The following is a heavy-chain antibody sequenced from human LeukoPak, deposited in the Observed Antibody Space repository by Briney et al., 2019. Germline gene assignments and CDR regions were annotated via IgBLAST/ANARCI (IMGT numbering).Heavy chain of an antibody. CDR1: GFPFNAYW. J-gene: IGHJ4*02. V-gene: IGHV3-7*01. Sequence: GGSLRLSCAASGFPFNAYWMSWVRQAPGKGLEWVANIDQDGSNKNYVDSVRGRFTISRDDARNSLFLQMNSLRAEDTAMYYCARVDYTDEGWGYWGQGTLVTVSS. CDR3: ARVDYTDEGWGY. CDR2: IDQDGSNK. D-gene: IGHD4-11*01.